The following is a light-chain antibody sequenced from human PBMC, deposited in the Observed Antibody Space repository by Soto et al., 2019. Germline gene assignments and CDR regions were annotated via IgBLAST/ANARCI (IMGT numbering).Light chain of an antibody. Sequence: IQMTQSPSTLSASVGDRVSITCRASQGISSYLAWYQQKPGKAPKLLIYAASTLQSGVPSRFSGSGSGTDFTLTISCLQSEDFATYYCQQYYSYPRTFGPGTKVDIK. CDR2: AAS. CDR1: QGISSY. CDR3: QQYYSYPRT. J-gene: IGKJ3*01. V-gene: IGKV1-8*01.